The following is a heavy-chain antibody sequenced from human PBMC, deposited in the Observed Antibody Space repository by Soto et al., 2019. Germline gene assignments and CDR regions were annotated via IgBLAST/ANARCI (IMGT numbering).Heavy chain of an antibody. V-gene: IGHV4-30-4*02. CDR3: ARGAIAAAAAFDY. CDR2: IYHSGSA. J-gene: IGHJ4*02. D-gene: IGHD6-13*01. Sequence: SDTLSLTCSVSGGSISSGNYYWSWIRQPPGKGLEWIGYIYHSGSAYYNPSLKSRATISLDTSKNQFSLKLSSVTATDTAVYYCARGAIAAAAAFDYWGQGTLVTVSS. CDR1: GGSISSGNYY.